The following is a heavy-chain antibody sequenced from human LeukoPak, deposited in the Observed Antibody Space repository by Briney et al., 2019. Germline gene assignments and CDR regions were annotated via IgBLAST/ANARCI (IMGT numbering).Heavy chain of an antibody. Sequence: GSLRLSCAASGFTFDCCGMHWVRQAPGKGLDWIGEINHSGSTNYNPSLKSRVTISVDTSKNQFSLKLSSVTAADTAVYYCARVRLVATITYYYYYMDVWGKGTTVTISS. V-gene: IGHV4-34*01. J-gene: IGHJ6*03. CDR3: ARVRLVATITYYYYYMDV. D-gene: IGHD5-12*01. CDR1: GFTFDCCG. CDR2: INHSGST.